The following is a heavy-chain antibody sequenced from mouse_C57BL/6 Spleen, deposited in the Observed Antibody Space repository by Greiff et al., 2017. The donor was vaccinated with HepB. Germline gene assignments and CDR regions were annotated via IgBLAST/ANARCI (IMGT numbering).Heavy chain of an antibody. D-gene: IGHD1-1*01. CDR3: ARDEGYGSSYAWFAY. CDR2: INYDGSST. V-gene: IGHV5-16*01. J-gene: IGHJ3*01. Sequence: VESEGGLVQPGSSMKLSCTASGFTFSDYYMAWVRQVPEKGLEWVANINYDGSSTYYLDSLKSRFIISRDNAKNILYLQMSSLKSEDTATYYCARDEGYGSSYAWFAYWGQGTLVTVSA. CDR1: GFTFSDYY.